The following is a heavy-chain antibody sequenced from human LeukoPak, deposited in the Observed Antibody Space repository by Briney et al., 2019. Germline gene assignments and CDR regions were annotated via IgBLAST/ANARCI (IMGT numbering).Heavy chain of an antibody. CDR3: AKASWVSNADAVL. D-gene: IGHD1-1*01. V-gene: IGHV3-66*01. CDR1: GFTVSSKY. Sequence: GGSLRLSCAASGFTVSSKYMSWVRQAAGKGLEGVSVIYSGGSTYYADSVKGRFTISRDNSKNTLYLQMNSLSAEHTAVYYCAKASWVSNADAVLWAQGTVVSVSS. CDR2: IYSGGST. J-gene: IGHJ4*02.